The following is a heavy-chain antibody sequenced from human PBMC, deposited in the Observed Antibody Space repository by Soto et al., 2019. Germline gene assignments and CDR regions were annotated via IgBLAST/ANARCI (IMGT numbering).Heavy chain of an antibody. V-gene: IGHV1-18*01. Sequence: ASVKVSCKTSGYTFTNYGISWVRQAPGQGLEWMGWISAHTGNTNYAQKFQGRVTMTTDTSTSTAYMELRSLRSDDAAVYYCARVLGYNSSWWRHTAFDIWGQGTMVTVSS. CDR2: ISAHTGNT. J-gene: IGHJ3*02. CDR1: GYTFTNYG. D-gene: IGHD6-13*01. CDR3: ARVLGYNSSWWRHTAFDI.